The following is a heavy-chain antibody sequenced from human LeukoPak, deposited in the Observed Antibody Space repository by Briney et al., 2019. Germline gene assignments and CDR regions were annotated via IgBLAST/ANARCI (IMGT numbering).Heavy chain of an antibody. Sequence: ASVKVSRKASGYTFTSYYMHWVRQAPGQGLEWMGIINPSGGSTSYAQKFQGRVTMTRDTSTSTVYMELSSLRSEDTAVYYCAKDVYDFWSGYYYYYYYGMDVWGQGTTVTVSS. CDR1: GYTFTSYY. V-gene: IGHV1-46*01. CDR3: AKDVYDFWSGYYYYYYYGMDV. D-gene: IGHD3-3*01. CDR2: INPSGGST. J-gene: IGHJ6*02.